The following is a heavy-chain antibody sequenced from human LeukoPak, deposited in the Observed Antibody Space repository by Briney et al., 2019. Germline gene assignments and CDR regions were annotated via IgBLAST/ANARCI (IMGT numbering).Heavy chain of an antibody. CDR1: GYTFTSYG. CDR2: ISAYNGNT. J-gene: IGHJ6*03. Sequence: GASVKVSCKASGYTFTSYGISWVRQAPGQGLEWMGWISAYNGNTNYAQKLQGRVTMTTDTSTSTAYMELRSLRSDDTAVYYCARGRDVLLWFGELAYMDVWGKGTTVTVSS. D-gene: IGHD3-10*01. CDR3: ARGRDVLLWFGELAYMDV. V-gene: IGHV1-18*01.